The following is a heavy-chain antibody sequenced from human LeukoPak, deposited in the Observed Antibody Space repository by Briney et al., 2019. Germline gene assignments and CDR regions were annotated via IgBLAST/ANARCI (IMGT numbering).Heavy chain of an antibody. CDR1: GGSISSGSYY. CDR3: ARGRSSGWYDHYYYYMDV. Sequence: PSETLSLTCTVSGGSISSGSYYWSWIRQPAGKGLEWIGRIYTSGSTNYNPSLKSRVTISVDTSKNQFSLELSSVTAADTAVYYCARGRSSGWYDHYYYYMDVWGKGTTVTVSS. V-gene: IGHV4-61*02. D-gene: IGHD6-19*01. CDR2: IYTSGST. J-gene: IGHJ6*03.